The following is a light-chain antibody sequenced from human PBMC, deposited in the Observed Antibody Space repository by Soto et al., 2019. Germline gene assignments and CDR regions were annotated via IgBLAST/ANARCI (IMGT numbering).Light chain of an antibody. J-gene: IGKJ5*01. V-gene: IGKV3-15*01. CDR1: QSVSSK. CDR3: QQYDDWPPFT. CDR2: GAS. Sequence: EVVMTQSPGTLSVSPGDRATLSCRASQSVSSKLAWYQQKLGQAPRLLIYGASTRAIDIPARFSGSGSGTEFTLTISSVQSEDFAVYYCQQYDDWPPFTCGQGTRLEIK.